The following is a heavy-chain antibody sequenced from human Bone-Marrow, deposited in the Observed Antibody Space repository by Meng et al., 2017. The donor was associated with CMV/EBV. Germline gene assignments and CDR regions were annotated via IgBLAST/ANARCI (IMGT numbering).Heavy chain of an antibody. Sequence: SETLSLTCTVSGGSISSYYWSWIRQPPGKGLEWIGYIYYSGSTNYNPSLKSRVTISVDTSKNQFSLKLSSVTAADTAVYYCARDLAVAGTGGLYYYYYGMDVWGQGTTVTVSS. CDR3: ARDLAVAGTGGLYYYYYGMDV. CDR2: IYYSGST. J-gene: IGHJ6*02. D-gene: IGHD6-19*01. CDR1: GGSISSYY. V-gene: IGHV4-59*01.